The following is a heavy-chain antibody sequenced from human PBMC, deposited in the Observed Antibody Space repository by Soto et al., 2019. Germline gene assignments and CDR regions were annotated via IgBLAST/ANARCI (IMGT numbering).Heavy chain of an antibody. J-gene: IGHJ6*02. V-gene: IGHV3-23*01. CDR3: AKDPRGYSGYDPGGYYYYYGMDV. CDR1: GFTFSSYA. D-gene: IGHD5-12*01. Sequence: GGSLRLSCAASGFTFSSYAMSWVRQAPGKGLEWVSAISGSGGSTYYADSVKGRFTISRDNSKNTLYMQMNGLRAEETAVYYCAKDPRGYSGYDPGGYYYYYGMDVWGQGTTVTVSS. CDR2: ISGSGGST.